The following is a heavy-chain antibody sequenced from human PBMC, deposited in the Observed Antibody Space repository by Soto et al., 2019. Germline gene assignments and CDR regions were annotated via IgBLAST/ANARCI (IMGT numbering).Heavy chain of an antibody. V-gene: IGHV3-30*18. J-gene: IGHJ6*02. CDR1: GFTFSSYG. CDR2: ISYDGSNK. Sequence: QVQLVESGGGVVQPGRSLRLSCAASGFTFSSYGMHWVRQAPGKGLEWVAVISYDGSNKYYADSVKGRFTISRDNSKIALDLQMNSLRAEDTAVYYCAKDLIAAAGTSSYYYYYGMDVWGQGTTVTVSS. CDR3: AKDLIAAAGTSSYYYYYGMDV. D-gene: IGHD6-13*01.